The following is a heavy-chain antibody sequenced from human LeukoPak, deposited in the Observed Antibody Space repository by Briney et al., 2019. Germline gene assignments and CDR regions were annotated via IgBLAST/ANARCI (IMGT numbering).Heavy chain of an antibody. CDR1: GFTFSSYG. Sequence: LSAGSLRLSYAASGFTFSSYGMHWVRQAPCKGLEWVAVISYGGTNKYYADSVKGRFTISRDNSKNTLYLQVNSLRAEDTAVYYCAKDLSGRGGYFQHWGQGTLVTVSS. V-gene: IGHV3-30*18. CDR3: AKDLSGRGGYFQH. D-gene: IGHD3-16*01. J-gene: IGHJ1*01. CDR2: ISYGGTNK.